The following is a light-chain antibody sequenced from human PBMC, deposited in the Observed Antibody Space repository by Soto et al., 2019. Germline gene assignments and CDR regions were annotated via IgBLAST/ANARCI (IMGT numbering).Light chain of an antibody. J-gene: IGKJ3*01. V-gene: IGKV3-11*01. CDR1: QSVSSD. Sequence: EIVLTQSPATLSLSPGERATLSCRASQSVSSDLVWYQQKPGQAPRLLIYDTSNRATGIPARFSGSGSGTDFTLTISSLQPEDFATYYCQQANSFPFTFGPGTKVDIK. CDR3: QQANSFPFT. CDR2: DTS.